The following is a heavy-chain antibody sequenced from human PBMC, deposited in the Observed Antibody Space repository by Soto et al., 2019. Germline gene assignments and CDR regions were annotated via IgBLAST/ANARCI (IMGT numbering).Heavy chain of an antibody. Sequence: SETLSLTCTVSGGSISTYYWTWIRQSPGKGLEWIGEINHSGSTNYNPSLKSRVTISVDTSKNQFSLKLSSVTAADTAVYYCARGAPYGSGSYYREYFQHWGQGTLVTVSS. CDR3: ARGAPYGSGSYYREYFQH. V-gene: IGHV4-34*01. CDR2: INHSGST. D-gene: IGHD3-10*01. CDR1: GGSISTYY. J-gene: IGHJ1*01.